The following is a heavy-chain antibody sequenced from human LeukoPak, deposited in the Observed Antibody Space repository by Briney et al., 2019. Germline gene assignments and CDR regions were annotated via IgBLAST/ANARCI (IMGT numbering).Heavy chain of an antibody. J-gene: IGHJ4*02. V-gene: IGHV4-34*01. Sequence: PSETLSLTCAVYGGSFSGYYWGWIRQPPGKGLEWIGEINHSGSTNYNPSLKSRVTISVDTSKNQFSLKLSSVTAADTAVYYCARGRLECSGGSCYYPYFDYWGQGTLVTVSS. D-gene: IGHD2-15*01. CDR2: INHSGST. CDR3: ARGRLECSGGSCYYPYFDY. CDR1: GGSFSGYY.